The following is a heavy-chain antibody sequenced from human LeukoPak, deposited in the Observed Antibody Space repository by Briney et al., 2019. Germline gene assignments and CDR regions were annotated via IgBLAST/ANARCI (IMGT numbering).Heavy chain of an antibody. J-gene: IGHJ4*02. CDR1: GYTFNGYY. CDR2: INPNSGGT. Sequence: ASVKVSCKASGYTFNGYYMHWVRQAPGQGLEWMGWINPNSGGTIYAQKFQGRVTMTRDTSINTAYMELSSLRSDDTAVFYCARGRVGDYPRFVDSWGQGTLVTVSS. V-gene: IGHV1-2*02. D-gene: IGHD4-17*01. CDR3: ARGRVGDYPRFVDS.